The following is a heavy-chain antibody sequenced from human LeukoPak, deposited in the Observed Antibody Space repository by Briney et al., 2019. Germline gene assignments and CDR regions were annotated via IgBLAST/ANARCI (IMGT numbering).Heavy chain of an antibody. Sequence: GGSLRLSCAASGFTFSSYTMNWVRQAPGKGLEWVSYISSSSSTIYYADSVKGRFTISRDNAKNSLYLQMNSLRDEDTAVYYYARYVDTTMLTWGQGTLVTVSS. CDR2: ISSSSSTI. V-gene: IGHV3-48*02. D-gene: IGHD5-18*01. CDR1: GFTFSSYT. CDR3: ARYVDTTMLT. J-gene: IGHJ4*02.